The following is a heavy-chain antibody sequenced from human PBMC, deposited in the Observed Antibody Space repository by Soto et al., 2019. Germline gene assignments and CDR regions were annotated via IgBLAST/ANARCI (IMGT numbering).Heavy chain of an antibody. CDR2: VIPLFGTA. Sequence: QVQLVQSGAEVKKPGSSVKVSCKASGGTFSSYAISWVRQAPGQGLEWMGGVIPLFGTANYVQEFQGRVTITADEPTSTAYMELSSLRSEDTAVYYCARDTPDRISWYGPFGYWGQGTLVTVSS. CDR1: GGTFSSYA. J-gene: IGHJ4*02. D-gene: IGHD6-13*01. V-gene: IGHV1-69*01. CDR3: ARDTPDRISWYGPFGY.